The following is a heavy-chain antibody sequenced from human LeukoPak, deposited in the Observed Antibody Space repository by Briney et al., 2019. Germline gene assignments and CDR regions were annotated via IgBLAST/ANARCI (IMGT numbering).Heavy chain of an antibody. CDR2: IDSDGSST. V-gene: IGHV3-74*01. J-gene: IGHJ5*02. Sequence: PGGSLRLSCAASGFTFNSYWMHWVRQVPGKGLVWVSRIDSDGSSTSYADSVKGRFTVSRDNAKNTVSLQMNSLRAEGTAVYYCVRDRIGFDPWGQGTLVTVSS. D-gene: IGHD3-16*02. CDR3: VRDRIGFDP. CDR1: GFTFNSYW.